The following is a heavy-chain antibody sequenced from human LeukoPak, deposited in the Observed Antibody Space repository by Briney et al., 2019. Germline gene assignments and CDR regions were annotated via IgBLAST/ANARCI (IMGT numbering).Heavy chain of an antibody. Sequence: SETLSLTCTVSGGSISSYYWSWIRQPAGKGLEWIGRIYTSGSANYNPSLKSRVTMSVDTSKNQFSLKLSSVTAADTAVYYCARDGPGVPAAGSFDYWGQGTLVTVSS. J-gene: IGHJ4*02. CDR1: GGSISSYY. CDR2: IYTSGSA. V-gene: IGHV4-4*07. CDR3: ARDGPGVPAAGSFDY. D-gene: IGHD2-2*01.